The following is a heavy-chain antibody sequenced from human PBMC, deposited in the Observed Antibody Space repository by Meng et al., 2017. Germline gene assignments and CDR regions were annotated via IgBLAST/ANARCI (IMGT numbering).Heavy chain of an antibody. V-gene: IGHV1-2*06. D-gene: IGHD4-17*01. CDR3: ARDPSGDYVPNWFDP. CDR1: GYTFTGYY. Sequence: ASVKVSCKASGYTFTGYYMHWVRQAPGQGLEWMGRINPNSGGTNYAQKFQGRVTMTRDTSISTAYMELSRLRSDDTAVYYCARDPSGDYVPNWFDPWGQGTLVTVSS. CDR2: INPNSGGT. J-gene: IGHJ5*02.